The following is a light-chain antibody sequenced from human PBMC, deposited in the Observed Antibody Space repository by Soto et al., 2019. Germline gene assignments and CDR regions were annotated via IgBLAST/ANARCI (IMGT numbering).Light chain of an antibody. Sequence: EIVLTQSPATLSLSPGEGATLSGRASQSVSSYLAWYQQKPGQAPRLLIYDASNRATGIPARFSGSGSGTDFTLTISSLEPEDFAVYYCQQRSNWPPKYTFGQGTKLEIK. J-gene: IGKJ2*01. V-gene: IGKV3-11*01. CDR1: QSVSSY. CDR3: QQRSNWPPKYT. CDR2: DAS.